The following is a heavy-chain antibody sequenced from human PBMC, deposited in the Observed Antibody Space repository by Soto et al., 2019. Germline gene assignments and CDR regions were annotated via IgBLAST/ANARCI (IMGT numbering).Heavy chain of an antibody. CDR1: GGSFSGYY. CDR3: ARTYSSSWSPFDY. D-gene: IGHD6-13*01. Sequence: QVQLQQWGAGLLKPSETLSLTCAVYGGSFSGYYWSWIRQPPGKGLEWIGEINQSGSTNYNPSLKSRHPISVDTSNNQFSLKLSSVTAADTAVYYCARTYSSSWSPFDYWGQGTLVTVSS. J-gene: IGHJ4*02. CDR2: INQSGST. V-gene: IGHV4-34*01.